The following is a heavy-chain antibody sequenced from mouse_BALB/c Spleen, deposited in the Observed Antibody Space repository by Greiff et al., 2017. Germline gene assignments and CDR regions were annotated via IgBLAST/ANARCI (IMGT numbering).Heavy chain of an antibody. V-gene: IGHV5-6-5*01. D-gene: IGHD3-2*02. CDR3: AREGTGYGPFDY. CDR2: ISSGGST. CDR1: GFTFSSYA. Sequence: EVKLMESGGGLVKPGGSLKLSCAASGFTFSSYAMSWVRQTPEKRLEWVASISSGGSTYYPDSVKGRCTISRDNARNILYLQMSSLRSEDTAMYYCAREGTGYGPFDYWGQGTTLTVSS. J-gene: IGHJ2*01.